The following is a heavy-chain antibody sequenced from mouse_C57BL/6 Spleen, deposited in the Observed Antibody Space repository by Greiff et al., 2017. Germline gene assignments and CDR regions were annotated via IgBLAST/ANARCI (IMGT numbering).Heavy chain of an antibody. J-gene: IGHJ3*01. Sequence: QVQLQQSGAELVRPGTSVKVSCKASGYAFTNYLIEWVKQRPGQGLEWIGVINPGSGGTNYNEKFKGKATLTADKSSSTAYMQLSSLTSEDSAVYFGAREKETAQATGGFAYWGQGTLVTVSA. CDR2: INPGSGGT. V-gene: IGHV1-54*01. CDR3: AREKETAQATGGFAY. D-gene: IGHD3-2*02. CDR1: GYAFTNYL.